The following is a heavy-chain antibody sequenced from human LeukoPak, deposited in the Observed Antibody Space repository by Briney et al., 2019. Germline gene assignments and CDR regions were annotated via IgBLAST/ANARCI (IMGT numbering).Heavy chain of an antibody. CDR2: TYYRSKWYN. CDR3: ARVYLVPAAMLPNYYYYYYMDV. J-gene: IGHJ6*03. D-gene: IGHD2-2*01. CDR1: GDSVSSNSAA. V-gene: IGHV6-1*01. Sequence: SQTLSLTCAISGDSVSSNSAAWNWIRQSPSRGLEWLGRTYYRSKWYNDYAVSVKSRITINPDTSKNQFSLQLNSVTPEDTAVYYCARVYLVPAAMLPNYYYYYYMDVWGKGTTVTISS.